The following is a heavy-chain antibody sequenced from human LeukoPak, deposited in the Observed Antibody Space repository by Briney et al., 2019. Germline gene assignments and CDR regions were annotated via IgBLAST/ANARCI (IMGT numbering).Heavy chain of an antibody. CDR1: GGSISSSSYY. CDR3: ARKELAADYFDY. D-gene: IGHD6-13*01. Sequence: SETLSLTCTVSGGSISSSSYYWGWIRQPPGKGLEWIGSIYYSGSTYYNPSLKSRVTISVDTSKNQFSLKLSSVTAADTAVYYCARKELAADYFDYWGQGTLVTVSS. J-gene: IGHJ4*02. V-gene: IGHV4-39*07. CDR2: IYYSGST.